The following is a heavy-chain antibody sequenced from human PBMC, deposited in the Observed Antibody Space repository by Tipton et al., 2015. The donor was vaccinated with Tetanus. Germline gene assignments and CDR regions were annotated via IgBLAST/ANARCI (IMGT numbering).Heavy chain of an antibody. Sequence: QVQLVQSGPEVKRPGASVKVSCKASGYIFNGYYIHWVRQAPRQGLEWMGWISAYNGNTNYAQKFQGRVTMTADTSTTTAYMELRSLRSDDMAIYYCARFRRYCSGGRCYSQDYWGQGTLVTVSS. CDR1: GYIFNGYY. V-gene: IGHV1-18*03. CDR2: ISAYNGNT. CDR3: ARFRRYCSGGRCYSQDY. J-gene: IGHJ4*02. D-gene: IGHD2-15*01.